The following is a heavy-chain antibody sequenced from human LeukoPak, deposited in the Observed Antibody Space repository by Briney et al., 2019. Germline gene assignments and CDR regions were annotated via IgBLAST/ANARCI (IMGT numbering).Heavy chain of an antibody. D-gene: IGHD2/OR15-2a*01. CDR3: AGHHPRNTVDF. CDR2: ISDIGSI. J-gene: IGHJ4*02. CDR1: GGSISSYY. Sequence: SETLSLTCTVSGGSISSYYWSWIRQPPGKGLEWSAYISDIGSINYNPSLKSRVTISLDTSKNPFSLKLSSVTAADTAVYYCAGHHPRNTVDFWGQGTLVTVSS. V-gene: IGHV4-59*08.